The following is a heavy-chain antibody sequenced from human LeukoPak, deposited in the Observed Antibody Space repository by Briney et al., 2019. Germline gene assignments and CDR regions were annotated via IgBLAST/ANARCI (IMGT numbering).Heavy chain of an antibody. CDR2: IRSKPNNYAT. J-gene: IGHJ4*02. D-gene: IGHD6-13*01. Sequence: GSLRLSCAASGFTFSGSAMHWVRQTSGKGLEWVGRIRSKPNNYATAYAVSVKGRFTISRDDSQNTAYLQMNTPKIEDTAVYYCTHIAAAGPGYWGQGTLVTVSS. CDR3: THIAAAGPGY. V-gene: IGHV3-73*01. CDR1: GFTFSGSA.